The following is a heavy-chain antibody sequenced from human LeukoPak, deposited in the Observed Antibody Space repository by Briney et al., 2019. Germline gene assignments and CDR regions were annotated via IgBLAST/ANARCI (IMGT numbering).Heavy chain of an antibody. CDR3: ARVSVYRSDFDY. CDR2: INPNSGGT. V-gene: IGHV1-2*02. J-gene: IGHJ4*02. CDR1: RYTFTGYY. Sequence: ASVKVSCKASRYTFTGYYMHWVRQAPGQGLEWMGWINPNSGGTNYAQKFQGRVTMTRDTSISTAYMELSRLRSDDTAVYYCARVSVYRSDFDYWGQGTLVTVSS. D-gene: IGHD1-26*01.